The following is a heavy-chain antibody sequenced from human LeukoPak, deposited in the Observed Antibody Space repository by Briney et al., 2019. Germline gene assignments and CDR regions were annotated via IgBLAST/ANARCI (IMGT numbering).Heavy chain of an antibody. V-gene: IGHV4-59*01. D-gene: IGHD4-11*01. Sequence: PSETLSLTCTVSGGSISSYYWSWIQQPPGKGLEWIGYIYYSGSTNYNPSLKSRVTISVDTSKNQFSLKLSFVTAADTAVYYCARDLTTTSSTNYWGQGTLVTVSS. CDR1: GGSISSYY. J-gene: IGHJ4*02. CDR2: IYYSGST. CDR3: ARDLTTTSSTNY.